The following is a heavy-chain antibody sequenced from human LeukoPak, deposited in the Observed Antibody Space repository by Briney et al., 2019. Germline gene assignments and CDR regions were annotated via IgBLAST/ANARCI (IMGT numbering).Heavy chain of an antibody. CDR1: GGACSGYY. CDR2: INHSGST. CDR3: ARGQYYDSSGYYYLGNAFDI. Sequence: SETLSRTGAGYGGACSGYYWSWIRQRPGKGLEWMGEINHSGSTNYNPSLKSRVTISVETSKNPFSLKLRSVTAAATAVYYCARGQYYDSSGYYYLGNAFDIWGQGKMVTVSS. V-gene: IGHV4-34*01. D-gene: IGHD3-22*01. J-gene: IGHJ3*02.